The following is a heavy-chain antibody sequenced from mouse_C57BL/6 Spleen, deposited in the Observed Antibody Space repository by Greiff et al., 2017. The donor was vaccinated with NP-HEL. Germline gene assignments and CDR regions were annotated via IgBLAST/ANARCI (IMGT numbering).Heavy chain of an antibody. CDR2: ISSGGDYI. V-gene: IGHV5-9-1*02. J-gene: IGHJ1*03. CDR1: GFTFSSYA. Sequence: EVKLQESGEGLVKPGGSLKLSCAASGFTFSSYAMSWVRQTPEKRLEWVAYISSGGDYIYYADTVKGRFTISRDNARNTLYLQMSSLKSEDTAMYYCTREGSSYWYFDVWGTGTTVTVSS. D-gene: IGHD1-1*01. CDR3: TREGSSYWYFDV.